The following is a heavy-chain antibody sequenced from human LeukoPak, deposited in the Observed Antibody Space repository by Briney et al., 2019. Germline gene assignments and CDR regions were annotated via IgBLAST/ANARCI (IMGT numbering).Heavy chain of an antibody. CDR2: IIPILGIA. Sequence: SVKVSCKASGGTFSSYAISWVRQAPGQGLEWMGRIIPILGIANYAQKFQGRVTITADKSTSTAYMELSSLRSEDTAVYYCATTKWEQHYYYYMDVWGKGTTVTVSS. V-gene: IGHV1-69*04. J-gene: IGHJ6*03. D-gene: IGHD1-26*01. CDR1: GGTFSSYA. CDR3: ATTKWEQHYYYYMDV.